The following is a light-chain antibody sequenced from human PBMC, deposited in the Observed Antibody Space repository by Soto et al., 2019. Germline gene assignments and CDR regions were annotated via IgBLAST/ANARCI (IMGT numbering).Light chain of an antibody. CDR2: WAS. J-gene: IGKJ2*01. CDR1: RSVLYSSNNNNY. V-gene: IGKV4-1*01. CDR3: QQYYSTPYT. Sequence: DIVMTQSPDSLAVSLGERATINCKSSRSVLYSSNNNNYLAWYQQKPGQPPKLLIYWASTRESGVPDRFSGSGSGTDFTLTISSLQAKDVAVYYCQQYYSTPYTFGQGTKLEI.